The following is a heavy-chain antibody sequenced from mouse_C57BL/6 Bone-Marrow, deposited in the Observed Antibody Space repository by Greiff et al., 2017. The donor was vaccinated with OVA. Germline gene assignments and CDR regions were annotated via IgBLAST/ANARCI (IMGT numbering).Heavy chain of an antibody. CDR2: INPNNGGT. D-gene: IGHD3-1*01. J-gene: IGHJ2*01. CDR1: GYTFTDYN. CDR3: ARRLGYYFDY. Sequence: VQLKQSGPELVKPGASVKIPCKASGYTFTDYNMDWVKQSHGKSLEWIGDINPNNGGTIYNQKFKGKATLTVDKSSSTAYMELRSLTSEDTAVYYCARRLGYYFDYWGQGTTLTVSS. V-gene: IGHV1-18*01.